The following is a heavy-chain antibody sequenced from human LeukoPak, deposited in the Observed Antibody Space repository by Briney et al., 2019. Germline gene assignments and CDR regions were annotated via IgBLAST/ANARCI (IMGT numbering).Heavy chain of an antibody. CDR1: GGTFSSYA. Sequence: ASVKVSCKASGGTFSSYAISWVRQAPGQGLEWMGGIIPIFGTANYAQKFQGRVTITTAESTSTAYMELSSLRSEDTAVYYCARRAQYDFWVGDYYYMDVWGKGTTVTVSS. J-gene: IGHJ6*03. CDR3: ARRAQYDFWVGDYYYMDV. V-gene: IGHV1-69*05. D-gene: IGHD3-3*01. CDR2: IIPIFGTA.